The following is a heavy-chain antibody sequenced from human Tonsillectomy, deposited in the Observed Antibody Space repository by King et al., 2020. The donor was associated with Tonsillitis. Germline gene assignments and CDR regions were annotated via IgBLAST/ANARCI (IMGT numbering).Heavy chain of an antibody. J-gene: IGHJ3*02. CDR2: ISGGDGST. CDR3: AKGYDLWRGYYAFGI. V-gene: IGHV3-23*04. CDR1: GFTFRSYA. Sequence: VQLVESGGGLVQPGGSLRLSCAASGFTFRSYAMSWVRQAPGQGLEWVSTISGGDGSTYYADSVKGRFNISRDNSKNTLYLQMNSLRVEDTAVYYCAKGYDLWRGYYAFGIWGQGTMVTVSS. D-gene: IGHD3-3*01.